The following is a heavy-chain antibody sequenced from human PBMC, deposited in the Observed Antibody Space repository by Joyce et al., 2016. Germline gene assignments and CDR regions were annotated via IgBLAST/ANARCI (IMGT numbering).Heavy chain of an antibody. J-gene: IGHJ4*02. CDR1: GFTFTGYY. CDR3: AREGLPHGGFDY. V-gene: IGHV1-2*02. Sequence: QVQLVQSGTEVKKPGASVKVSGKGSGFTFTGYYMNWVRQGPGQGLEMIGWIKSENGDTHYTQNFQGRVTMTRDTSINTAYMEVTRLRSDDTAFYYCAREGLPHGGFDYWGLGTLVTVSS. CDR2: IKSENGDT.